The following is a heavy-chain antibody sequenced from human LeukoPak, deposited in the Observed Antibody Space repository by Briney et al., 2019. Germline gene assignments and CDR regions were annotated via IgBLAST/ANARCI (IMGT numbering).Heavy chain of an antibody. CDR1: GFTFSSYW. J-gene: IGHJ4*02. D-gene: IGHD2-15*01. V-gene: IGHV4-34*01. CDR2: INHSGST. Sequence: GSLRLSCAASGFTFSSYWMTWIRQPPGKGLEWIGEINHSGSTNYNPSLKSRVTISVDTSKNQFSLKLSSVTAADTAVYYCARGFFGKAAPLDYWGQGTLVTVSS. CDR3: ARGFFGKAAPLDY.